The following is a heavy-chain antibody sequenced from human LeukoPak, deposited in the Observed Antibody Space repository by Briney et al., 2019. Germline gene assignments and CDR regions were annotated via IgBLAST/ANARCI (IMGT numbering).Heavy chain of an antibody. D-gene: IGHD6-13*01. CDR1: GGTFSSYA. CDR2: IIPIFGTA. Sequence: SVKVSCKASGGTFSSYAISWVRQAPGQGLEWMGGIIPIFGTANYAQKFQGRVTITTDESTSTAYMELSSLRSEDTAVYYCARDLAAAGASLDYWGQGTLVTVSS. CDR3: ARDLAAAGASLDY. V-gene: IGHV1-69*05. J-gene: IGHJ4*02.